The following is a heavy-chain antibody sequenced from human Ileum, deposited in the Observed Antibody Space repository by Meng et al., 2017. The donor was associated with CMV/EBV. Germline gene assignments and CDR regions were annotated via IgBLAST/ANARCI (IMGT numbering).Heavy chain of an antibody. CDR1: GGSISSSSYY. V-gene: IGHV4-39*01. CDR2: IYYSGSN. CDR3: ARHARDRSYAGY. Sequence: SETLSLTCTVSGGSISSSSYYWGWIRQPPGKGREWIGSIYYSGSNYYNPSLKSRVTISVDTSKNQFSLKLSSVTAADTAVYYCARHARDRSYAGYWGQGTLVTVAS. J-gene: IGHJ4*02. D-gene: IGHD3-16*01.